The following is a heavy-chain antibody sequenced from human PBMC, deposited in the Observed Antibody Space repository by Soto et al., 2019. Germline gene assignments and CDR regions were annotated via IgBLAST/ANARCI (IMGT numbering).Heavy chain of an antibody. CDR3: GRVSPQGSSGYYFDY. D-gene: IGHD3-22*01. CDR1: GFTFSTYG. J-gene: IGHJ4*02. V-gene: IGHV3-33*01. CDR2: IWSDGSNE. Sequence: LRLSCAASGFTFSTYGMQWVRQAPGKGLEWVAIIWSDGSNEYYADSVKGRFTISRDNSKNTLYLQMSSLRVDDAAVYYCGRVSPQGSSGYYFDYWGQGTLVTVSS.